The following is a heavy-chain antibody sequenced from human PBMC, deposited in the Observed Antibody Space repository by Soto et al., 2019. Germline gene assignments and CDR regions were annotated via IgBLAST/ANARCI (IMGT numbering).Heavy chain of an antibody. J-gene: IGHJ6*02. V-gene: IGHV1-18*01. D-gene: IGHD3-10*01. CDR3: ARDAYYYCSGSKNYYYYGMDV. CDR1: GYTFTSYG. CDR2: ISAYNGNT. Sequence: QVQLVQSGAEVKKPGASVKVSCKASGYTFTSYGISWVRQAPGQGLEWMGWISAYNGNTNYAQQLQGRVTMTTDTSTSTAYMELRSLRSDDTAVYYCARDAYYYCSGSKNYYYYGMDVWGQGTTVTVSS.